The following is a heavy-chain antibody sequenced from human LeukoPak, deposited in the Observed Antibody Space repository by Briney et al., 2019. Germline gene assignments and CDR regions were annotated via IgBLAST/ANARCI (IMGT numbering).Heavy chain of an antibody. CDR2: IYYSGST. J-gene: IGHJ4*02. CDR1: GGSISSGGYY. D-gene: IGHD3-22*01. Sequence: SETLSLTCTVSGGSISSGGYYWSWIRQHPGKGLEWIGYIYYSGSTYYNPSLKSRVTISVDTSKNQFSLKLSSVTAADTAVYYCARDLTDSSGYCHDYWGQGTLVTVSS. CDR3: ARDLTDSSGYCHDY. V-gene: IGHV4-31*03.